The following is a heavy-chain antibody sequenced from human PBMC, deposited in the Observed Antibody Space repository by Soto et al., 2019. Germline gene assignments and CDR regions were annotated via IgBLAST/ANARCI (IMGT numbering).Heavy chain of an antibody. D-gene: IGHD2-2*02. V-gene: IGHV3-23*01. Sequence: EVHLLESGGDLVQPGGTLILSCVASGYPFGDYAMRWVRQAPGKGLEWVSAIGPTEAHAPAYAASVKGRFTISRDNSRNSLYLQMNSLRAEDTAVYYCARDLPGYCTTTDCYSYFDYWGQGTLVTVSS. CDR2: IGPTEAHAP. CDR1: GYPFGDYA. CDR3: ARDLPGYCTTTDCYSYFDY. J-gene: IGHJ4*02.